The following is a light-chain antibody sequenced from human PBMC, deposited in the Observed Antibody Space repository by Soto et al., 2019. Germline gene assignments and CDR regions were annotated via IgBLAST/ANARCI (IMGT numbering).Light chain of an antibody. CDR1: SSDVGGYNY. Sequence: QSALTQPASVSGSPGQSITISCTGTSSDVGGYNYVSWYQQHPGKAPKLIIFEVSYRPSGISNRFSASKSGDTASLTISGLQADDEGDYYCCSYTDSRTHIFGSGTK. J-gene: IGLJ1*01. CDR3: CSYTDSRTHI. V-gene: IGLV2-14*01. CDR2: EVS.